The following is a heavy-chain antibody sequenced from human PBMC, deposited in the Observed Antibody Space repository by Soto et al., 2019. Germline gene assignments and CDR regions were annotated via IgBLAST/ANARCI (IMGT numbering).Heavy chain of an antibody. Sequence: QVQLVQSGAEVKKPGSSVKVSCKASGGTFSSYAISWVRQAPGQGLEWMGGIIPIFGTANYAQKFQGRVTITADESTSTAYMELSSLRSEDTAVYYCARASLRYYGSGSLNKVVYGMDVWGQGTTVTVSS. J-gene: IGHJ6*02. V-gene: IGHV1-69*01. CDR1: GGTFSSYA. CDR3: ARASLRYYGSGSLNKVVYGMDV. CDR2: IIPIFGTA. D-gene: IGHD3-10*01.